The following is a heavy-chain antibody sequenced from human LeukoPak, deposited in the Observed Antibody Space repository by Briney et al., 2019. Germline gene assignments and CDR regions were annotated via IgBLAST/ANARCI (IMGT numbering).Heavy chain of an antibody. Sequence: QAGGSLRLSCAASGFTFSSYAMSWVRQAPGKGLEWVSAISGSGGSTYYAGSVKGRFTISRDNSKNTLYLQMNILRAEDTAVYYCAKPVPGDLDWYFDLWGRGTLVTVSS. J-gene: IGHJ2*01. V-gene: IGHV3-23*01. CDR1: GFTFSSYA. D-gene: IGHD7-27*01. CDR3: AKPVPGDLDWYFDL. CDR2: ISGSGGST.